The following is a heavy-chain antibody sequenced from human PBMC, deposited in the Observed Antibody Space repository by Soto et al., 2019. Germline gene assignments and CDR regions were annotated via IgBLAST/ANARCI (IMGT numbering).Heavy chain of an antibody. CDR3: ARDHYADTAVLDAFDI. Sequence: GASVKCSCKASGYTFTSYYMHWVRQAPGQWLEWMGIINPSVVITSCAQKCRSIVTMARDTSTSSVSMELSTLRPEDTAVYYCARDHYADTAVLDAFDIWGQGTRVTVAS. D-gene: IGHD3-16*01. V-gene: IGHV1-46*01. J-gene: IGHJ3*02. CDR1: GYTFTSYY. CDR2: INPSVVIT.